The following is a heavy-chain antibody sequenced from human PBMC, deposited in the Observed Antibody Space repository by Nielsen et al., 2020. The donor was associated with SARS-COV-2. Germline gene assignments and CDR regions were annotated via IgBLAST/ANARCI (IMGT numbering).Heavy chain of an antibody. V-gene: IGHV1-24*01. CDR2: FDPEDGET. Sequence: ASVKVSCKVSGYTLIELFMHWVRQAPGKGLEWMGGFDPEDGETIYAQKFQGRVTMTEDTSTDTAYMELSSLRSEDTAVYYCATKGYCSGGSCYIWYYGMDVWGQGTTVTVSS. CDR1: GYTLIELF. J-gene: IGHJ6*02. CDR3: ATKGYCSGGSCYIWYYGMDV. D-gene: IGHD2-15*01.